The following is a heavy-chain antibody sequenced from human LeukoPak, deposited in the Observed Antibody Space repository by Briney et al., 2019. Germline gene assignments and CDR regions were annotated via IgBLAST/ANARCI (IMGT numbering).Heavy chain of an antibody. CDR1: GFTFSSYA. Sequence: PGGSLRLSCAASGFTFSSYAMSWVRQAPGKGLEWVSATSGSGGSTYYADSVKGRFTISRDNSKNTLYLQMNSLRAEDTAVYYCAKDSPTLYCSGGSCYFDYWGQGTLVTVSS. CDR3: AKDSPTLYCSGGSCYFDY. CDR2: TSGSGGST. J-gene: IGHJ4*02. V-gene: IGHV3-23*01. D-gene: IGHD2-15*01.